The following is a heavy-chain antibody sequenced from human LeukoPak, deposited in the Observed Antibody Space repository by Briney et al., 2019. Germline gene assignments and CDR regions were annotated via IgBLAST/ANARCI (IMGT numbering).Heavy chain of an antibody. J-gene: IGHJ4*02. CDR1: GFTVSSNY. V-gene: IGHV3-53*01. D-gene: IGHD2-8*02. CDR3: AKSGVGGVKYYFDY. Sequence: GGSLRLSCAASGFTVSSNYMSWVRQAPGKGLEWVSVIYSGGSTYYADSVKGRFTISRDTSKNTLYLQMNSLRAEDTAVYFCAKSGVGGVKYYFDYWGQGTLVTVSS. CDR2: IYSGGST.